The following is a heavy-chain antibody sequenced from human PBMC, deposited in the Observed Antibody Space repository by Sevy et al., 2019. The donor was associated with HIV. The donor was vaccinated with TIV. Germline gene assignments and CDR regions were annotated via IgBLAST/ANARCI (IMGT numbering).Heavy chain of an antibody. CDR2: IRGSSSAI. D-gene: IGHD3-16*01. J-gene: IGHJ4*02. CDR3: VGRPYSSAYSWSYHFDY. Sequence: GGSLRLSCAASGFTFSDYYMSWIRQAPGKGLEWISYIRGSSSAIVYADSVKGRFAISRNNAKNSLYLHMDNLGAEDTAVYFCVGRPYSSAYSWSYHFDYWGQGTLVTVSS. V-gene: IGHV3-11*01. CDR1: GFTFSDYY.